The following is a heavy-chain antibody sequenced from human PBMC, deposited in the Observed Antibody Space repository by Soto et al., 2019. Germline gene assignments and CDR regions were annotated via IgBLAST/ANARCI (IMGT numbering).Heavy chain of an antibody. CDR1: GYTFTSYG. D-gene: IGHD6-13*01. J-gene: IGHJ6*02. Sequence: QVQLVQSGAEVKKPGASVKVSCKASGYTFTSYGISWVRQAPGQGLEWMGWISAYNGNTNYAQKLQGRVTMTTDTYTSTAYMELRSLRSDDTAVYYCARDMWQQLIYYYYGMDVWGQGTTVTVSS. CDR3: ARDMWQQLIYYYYGMDV. CDR2: ISAYNGNT. V-gene: IGHV1-18*04.